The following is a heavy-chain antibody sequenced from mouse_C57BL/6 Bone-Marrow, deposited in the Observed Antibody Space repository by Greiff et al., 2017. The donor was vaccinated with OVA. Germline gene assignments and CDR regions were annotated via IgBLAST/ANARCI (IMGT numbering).Heavy chain of an antibody. CDR1: GYTFTDYY. V-gene: IGHV1-84*01. CDR2: IYPGSGNT. J-gene: IGHJ3*01. CDR3: AREEANWDGFPFAY. Sequence: HLVESGPELVKPGASVKISCKASGYTFTDYYINWVKQRPGQGLEWIGWIYPGSGNTKYNEKFKGKATLTVDTSSSTAYMQLSSLTSEDSAVYFCAREEANWDGFPFAYWGQGTLVTVSA. D-gene: IGHD4-1*01.